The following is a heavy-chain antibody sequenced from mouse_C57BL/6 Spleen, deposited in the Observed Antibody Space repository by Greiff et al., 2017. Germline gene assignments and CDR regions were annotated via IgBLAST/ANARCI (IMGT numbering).Heavy chain of an antibody. J-gene: IGHJ1*03. V-gene: IGHV14-2*01. Sequence: DVQLQPSGAELVKPGASVKLSCTASGFNIKDYYMHWVKQRTEQGLEWIGRIDPEDGETKYAPKFQGKATITADTSSNTAYLHLSSLTSEDTAVYYCAREGYYGSSYSRYWYFDVWGTGTTVTVSS. CDR3: AREGYYGSSYSRYWYFDV. CDR1: GFNIKDYY. CDR2: IDPEDGET. D-gene: IGHD1-1*01.